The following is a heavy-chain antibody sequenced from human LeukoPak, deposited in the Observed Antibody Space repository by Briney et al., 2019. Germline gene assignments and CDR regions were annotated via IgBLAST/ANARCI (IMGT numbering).Heavy chain of an antibody. J-gene: IGHJ6*03. Sequence: LAGGSLRLSCAASGFTVSSNCMSWVRQAPGKGLEWVSVIYSGGSTYYADSVKGRFTISRDNSKNTLYLQMNSLRAEDTAVYYCASLGYCSSTSCSAPDYYYMDVWGKGTTVTVSS. CDR3: ASLGYCSSTSCSAPDYYYMDV. V-gene: IGHV3-53*01. CDR2: IYSGGST. D-gene: IGHD2-2*01. CDR1: GFTVSSNC.